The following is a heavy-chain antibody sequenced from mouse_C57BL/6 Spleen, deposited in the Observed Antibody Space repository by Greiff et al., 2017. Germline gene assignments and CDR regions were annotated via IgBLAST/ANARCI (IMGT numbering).Heavy chain of an antibody. CDR1: GFTFSDYG. J-gene: IGHJ4*01. V-gene: IGHV5-17*01. CDR2: ISSGSSTI. Sequence: EVQLQESGGGLVKPGGSLKLSCAASGFTFSDYGMHWVRQAPEKGLEWVAYISSGSSTIYYADTVKGRFTISRDNAKNTLFLQLTSLMSEDTAMYYCARGLLQMDYWGQGTSVTVSS. CDR3: ARGLLQMDY. D-gene: IGHD2-3*01.